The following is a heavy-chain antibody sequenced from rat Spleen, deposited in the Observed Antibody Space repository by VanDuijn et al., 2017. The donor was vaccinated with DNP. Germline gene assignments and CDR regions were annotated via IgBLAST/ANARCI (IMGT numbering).Heavy chain of an antibody. Sequence: EVQLVESGGGPVQPGRSLKVSCVASGFIFSNYWMTWIRQTPGKGLEWVASITKTGDTTYYSDSVRGRFTISRDNAKSTLYLQMDSLRSEDTAAYYCARLPITTVADYWGQGVMVTVSS. CDR1: GFIFSNYW. V-gene: IGHV5-31*01. CDR3: ARLPITTVADY. J-gene: IGHJ2*01. CDR2: ITKTGDTT. D-gene: IGHD1-1*01.